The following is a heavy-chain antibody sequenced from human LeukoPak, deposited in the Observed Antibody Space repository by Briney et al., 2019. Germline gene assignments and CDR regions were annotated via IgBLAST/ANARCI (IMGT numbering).Heavy chain of an antibody. CDR2: IYYSGST. Sequence: SETLSLTCTVSGHPISTSHSYWGWIRQPPGKGLEWIWSIYYSGSTYYHPSLTIRVTISVDPSNNQFSLKLSSVTAADTAVYYCARDPAAAGTGVNYYYMDVWGKGTTVTVSS. V-gene: IGHV4-39*07. J-gene: IGHJ6*03. CDR1: GHPISTSHSY. CDR3: ARDPAAAGTGVNYYYMDV. D-gene: IGHD6-13*01.